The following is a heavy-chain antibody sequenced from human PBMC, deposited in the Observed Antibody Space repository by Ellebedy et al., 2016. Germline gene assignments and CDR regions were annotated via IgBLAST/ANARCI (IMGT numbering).Heavy chain of an antibody. D-gene: IGHD4-17*01. V-gene: IGHV4-31*03. CDR3: ARGWHDYGALQAIDL. J-gene: IGHJ3*01. CDR1: GASISSGGFY. Sequence: SETLSLTCTVSGASISSGGFYWSWIRQSPGKGLELIAYISYSGTTYYNPSLKSRVYMAVDRSKNQFSLKLRSVTAADTAVYYCARGWHDYGALQAIDLWGQGTMVTVSS. CDR2: ISYSGTT.